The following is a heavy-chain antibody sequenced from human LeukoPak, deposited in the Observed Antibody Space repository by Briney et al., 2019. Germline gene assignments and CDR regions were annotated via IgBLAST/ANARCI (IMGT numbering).Heavy chain of an antibody. CDR2: IIPIFGTA. V-gene: IGHV1-69*13. CDR1: GGTFSSYA. CDR3: ASPPSHCSGGSCYPATGVTYFDY. Sequence: GASVKVSCKASGGTFSSYAISWVRQAPGQGLEWMGGIIPIFGTANYAQKFQDRVTITADESTSTAYMELSSLRSEDTAVYYCASPPSHCSGGSCYPATGVTYFDYWGQGTLVTVSS. J-gene: IGHJ4*02. D-gene: IGHD2-15*01.